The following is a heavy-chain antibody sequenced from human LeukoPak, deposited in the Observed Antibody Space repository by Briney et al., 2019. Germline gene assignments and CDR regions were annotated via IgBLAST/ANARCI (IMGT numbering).Heavy chain of an antibody. J-gene: IGHJ5*02. V-gene: IGHV3-64*02. CDR3: ARYTGTGGSCYDH. CDR2: ISTNGGGT. CDR1: GFRFSTYA. Sequence: GGSLRLSCAASGFRFSTYAMHWVRQAPGKGLEYVSAISTNGGGTYYADSVKGRFTISRDNSKNTLYLQMSSLRAEDMAVYYCARYTGTGGSCYDHWGQGTLVTVSS. D-gene: IGHD2-15*01.